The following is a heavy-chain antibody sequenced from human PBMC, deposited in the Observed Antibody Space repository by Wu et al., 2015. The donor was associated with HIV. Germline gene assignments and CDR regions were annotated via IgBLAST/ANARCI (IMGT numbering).Heavy chain of an antibody. CDR1: GYTFTSYD. V-gene: IGHV1-8*01. D-gene: IGHD2-15*01. Sequence: QVQLVQSGAEVKKPGASVKVSCKASGYTFTSYDINWVRQATGQGLEWMGWMNPNSGNTGYAQKFQGRVTMTRNTSISTAYMELSSLRSEDTAVYYCARGPMQVVVAATRHYYYYGMDVWGQGTTVTVSS. CDR3: ARGPMQVVVAATRHYYYYGMDV. CDR2: MNPNSGNT. J-gene: IGHJ6*02.